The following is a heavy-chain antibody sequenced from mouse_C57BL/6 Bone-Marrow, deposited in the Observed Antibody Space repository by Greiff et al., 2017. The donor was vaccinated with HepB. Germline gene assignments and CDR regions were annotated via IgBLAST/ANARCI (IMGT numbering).Heavy chain of an antibody. CDR3: ARRRKDYDVGAMDY. V-gene: IGHV1-82*01. D-gene: IGHD2-4*01. CDR1: GYAFSSSW. CDR2: IYPGDGDT. Sequence: QVQLQQSGPELVKPGASVKISCKASGYAFSSSWMNWVKQRPGKGLEWIGRIYPGDGDTNYNGKFKGKATLTADKSSSTAYMQLSSLTSEDSAVYFCARRRKDYDVGAMDYWGQGTSVTVSS. J-gene: IGHJ4*01.